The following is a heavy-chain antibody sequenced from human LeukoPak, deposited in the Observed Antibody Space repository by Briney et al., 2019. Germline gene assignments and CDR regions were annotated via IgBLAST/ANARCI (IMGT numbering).Heavy chain of an antibody. CDR2: MNPNSGNT. V-gene: IGHV1-8*01. Sequence: ASVKVSCKASGYTFTSYDINWVRQATGQGLEWMGWMNPNSGNTGYAQKFQGRVTMTRNTSISTAYMELSSLRSEDTAVYYCARGSGYYTYYYYYGMDVWGQGTTVTVSS. D-gene: IGHD3-22*01. CDR3: ARGSGYYTYYYYYGMDV. CDR1: GYTFTSYD. J-gene: IGHJ6*02.